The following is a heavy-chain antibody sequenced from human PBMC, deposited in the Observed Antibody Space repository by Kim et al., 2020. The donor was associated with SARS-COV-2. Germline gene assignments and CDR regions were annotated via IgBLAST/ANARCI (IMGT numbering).Heavy chain of an antibody. CDR3: ARGFYDYVWGSYRSFDY. J-gene: IGHJ4*02. V-gene: IGHV3-30-3*01. Sequence: GGSLRLSCAASGFSFNSNAMHWVRQAPGKGLEWVAVISYDGTNKYYPESVQGRFTISRDNSKNTIYLQMDSLTAEDAAVYYCARGFYDYVWGSYRSFDYWGQGTLVTVS. CDR1: GFSFNSNA. CDR2: ISYDGTNK. D-gene: IGHD3-16*01.